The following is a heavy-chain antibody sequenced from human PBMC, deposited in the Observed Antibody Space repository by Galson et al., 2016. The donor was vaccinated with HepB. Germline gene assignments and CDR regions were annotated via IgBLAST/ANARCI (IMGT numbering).Heavy chain of an antibody. V-gene: IGHV1-3*01. CDR1: GYTFIRYA. CDR2: INGGNGNA. D-gene: IGHD6-19*01. Sequence: SVKVSCKASGYTFIRYAMHWVRQAPGQRLEWMGWINGGNGNAIYSPRYQGRVSIIRDTSASTGYMELSSLRSEDTAVYYCARGIAVAGTGGKLDYWGQGTLVTVSS. CDR3: ARGIAVAGTGGKLDY. J-gene: IGHJ4*02.